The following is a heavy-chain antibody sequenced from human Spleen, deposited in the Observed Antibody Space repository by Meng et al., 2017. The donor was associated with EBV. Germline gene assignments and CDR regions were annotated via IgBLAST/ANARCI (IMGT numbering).Heavy chain of an antibody. V-gene: IGHV1-69*06. D-gene: IGHD2-21*01. CDR1: GGTFNDYA. CDR3: AANYGCDGGGCYRFDY. CDR2: IIPVFGTA. Sequence: QVQLVQSVAEVKKPGSSVKVSCKASGGTFNDYAFSWVRQAPGQGLEWMGGIIPVFGTAYYAQKFQGRVTITAYKSTNTAYLEVSSLRSDDTAVYYCAANYGCDGGGCYRFDYWGQGTLVTVSS. J-gene: IGHJ4*02.